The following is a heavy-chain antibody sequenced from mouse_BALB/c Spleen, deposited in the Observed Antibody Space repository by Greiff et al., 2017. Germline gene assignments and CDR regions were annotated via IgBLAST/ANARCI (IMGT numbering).Heavy chain of an antibody. D-gene: IGHD2-4*01. V-gene: IGHV7-3*02. CDR3: ARDYDYDVDYYAMDY. CDR2: IRNKANGYTT. CDR1: GFTFTDYY. Sequence: EVKLMESGGGLVQPGGSLRLSCATSGFTFTDYYMSWVRQPPGKALEWLGFIRNKANGYTTEYSASVKGRFTISRDNSQSILYLQMNTLRAEDSATYYCARDYDYDVDYYAMDYWGQGTSVTVSS. J-gene: IGHJ4*01.